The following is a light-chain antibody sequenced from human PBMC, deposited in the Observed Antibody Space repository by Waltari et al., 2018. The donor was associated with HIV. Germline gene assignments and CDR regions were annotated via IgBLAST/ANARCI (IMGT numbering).Light chain of an antibody. CDR2: WAS. CDR3: HQYYTTPRT. V-gene: IGKV4-1*01. CDR1: QSVLFSSNNKNY. Sequence: DIVLTQSPDSLAVSLGERATINCKSSQSVLFSSNNKNYLAWYQQKPGQPPKLIVYWASTRESGVPDRFSGSGSGTDFTLTISRLQAEDVATYFCHQYYTTPRTCGQGTKVEIK. J-gene: IGKJ1*01.